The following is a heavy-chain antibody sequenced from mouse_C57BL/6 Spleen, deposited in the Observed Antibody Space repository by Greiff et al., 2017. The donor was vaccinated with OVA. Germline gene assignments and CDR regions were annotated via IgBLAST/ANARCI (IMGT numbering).Heavy chain of an antibody. CDR2: ISYDGSN. J-gene: IGHJ2*01. V-gene: IGHV3-6*01. D-gene: IGHD1-1*01. CDR1: GYSITSGYY. Sequence: EVQRVESGPGLVKPSQSLSLTCSVTGYSITSGYYWNWIRQFPGNKLEWMGYISYDGSNNYNPSLKNRISITRDTSKNQFFLKLNSVTTEDTATYYCARDHYYGSSYFDYWGQGTTLTVSS. CDR3: ARDHYYGSSYFDY.